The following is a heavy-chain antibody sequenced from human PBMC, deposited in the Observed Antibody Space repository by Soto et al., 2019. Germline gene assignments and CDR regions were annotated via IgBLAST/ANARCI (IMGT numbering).Heavy chain of an antibody. CDR3: ARERSAAGTGWFDP. V-gene: IGHV1-8*01. CDR2: MNPNSGNT. CDR1: GYTFTSYD. J-gene: IGHJ5*02. Sequence: QVQLVQSGAEVKKSGASMKVSCKASGYTFTSYDINWVRQATGQGLEWMGWMNPNSGNTGYAQKFQGRVTMTRNTSISTAYMELSSLRYEDTAVYYCARERSAAGTGWFDPWGQGTLVTVSS. D-gene: IGHD6-13*01.